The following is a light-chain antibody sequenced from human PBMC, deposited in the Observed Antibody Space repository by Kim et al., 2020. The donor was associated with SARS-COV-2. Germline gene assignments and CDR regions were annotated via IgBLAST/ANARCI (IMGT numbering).Light chain of an antibody. V-gene: IGLV3-21*04. J-gene: IGLJ3*02. CDR1: NIGSKS. Sequence: SYELTQPPSVSVAPGKTARITCGGNNIGSKSVHWYQQKPGQAPVVVMYYDSDRPSGIPERFSGSNSGNTATLTISRVEAGDEADYYCQVWDNSNDHRVFG. CDR3: QVWDNSNDHRV. CDR2: YDS.